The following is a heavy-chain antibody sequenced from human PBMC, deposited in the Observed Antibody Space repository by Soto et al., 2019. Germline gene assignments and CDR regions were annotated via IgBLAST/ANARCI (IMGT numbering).Heavy chain of an antibody. Sequence: PGGSLRLSCAASGFTFSSYEMNWVRQAPGKGLEWVSYISSSGSTIYYADSVKGRFTISRDNAKNSLYLQMNSLRAEDTAVYYCXREVGATFRWYYYGMDVWGQGTTVTVSS. CDR2: ISSSGSTI. D-gene: IGHD1-26*01. CDR1: GFTFSSYE. J-gene: IGHJ6*02. CDR3: XREVGATFRWYYYGMDV. V-gene: IGHV3-48*03.